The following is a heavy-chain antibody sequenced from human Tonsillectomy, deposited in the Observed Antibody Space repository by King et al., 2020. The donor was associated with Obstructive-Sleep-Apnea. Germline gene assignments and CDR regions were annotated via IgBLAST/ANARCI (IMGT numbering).Heavy chain of an antibody. CDR3: TTSRWLQQEDY. J-gene: IGHJ4*02. Sequence: VQLVESGGGLVQPGRSLRLSCTASGFTFGDYAMSWFRQAPGKGLEWVGFIRSKLYGGTTEYAASVKGRFTISRDDSKTIAYLQMSSLKTEDTAVYYCTTSRWLQQEDYWGQGTLVTVSS. D-gene: IGHD5-24*01. CDR2: IRSKLYGGTT. V-gene: IGHV3-49*03. CDR1: GFTFGDYA.